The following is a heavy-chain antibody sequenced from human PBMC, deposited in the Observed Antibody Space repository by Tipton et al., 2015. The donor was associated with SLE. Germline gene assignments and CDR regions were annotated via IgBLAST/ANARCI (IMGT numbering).Heavy chain of an antibody. D-gene: IGHD2-15*01. Sequence: LRLSCVVYGGSFSGYYWSWIRQPPGKGLELIGEINHSGSTNYNPSLKSRVTISVDTSKNQFSLKLSPVTAADTAVYYCARTLLYCSGGSCYSGYYGMDVWGQGTTVNVSS. J-gene: IGHJ6*02. CDR3: ARTLLYCSGGSCYSGYYGMDV. CDR2: INHSGST. CDR1: GGSFSGYY. V-gene: IGHV4-34*01.